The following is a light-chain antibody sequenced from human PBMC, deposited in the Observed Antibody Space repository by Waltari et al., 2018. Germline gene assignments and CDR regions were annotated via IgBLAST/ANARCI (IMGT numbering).Light chain of an antibody. CDR3: CSYAGRYTYV. V-gene: IGLV2-11*01. J-gene: IGLJ1*01. Sequence: QSALTQPRSVSGPPGQSVTISCTGTSSDVGNYNYVSWYQQHPGKAPKFMIFDVSQRPSGVPDRFSGSKSGSTASLTISGLQAEDEADYYCCSYAGRYTYVFGTGTKVTVL. CDR2: DVS. CDR1: SSDVGNYNY.